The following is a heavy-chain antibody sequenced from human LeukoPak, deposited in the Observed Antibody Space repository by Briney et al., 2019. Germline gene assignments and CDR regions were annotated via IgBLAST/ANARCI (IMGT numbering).Heavy chain of an antibody. J-gene: IGHJ3*02. Sequence: GGSLRLSCAASGFTFSSYWMHWVRQAPGKGLVWVSRINSDGSSTSYADSVKGRFTISRHNAKNTLYLQMNSLRAEDTAVYYCARPGRYSRLAFDIWGQGTMVTVSS. CDR1: GFTFSSYW. CDR2: INSDGSST. V-gene: IGHV3-74*01. CDR3: ARPGRYSRLAFDI. D-gene: IGHD5-18*01.